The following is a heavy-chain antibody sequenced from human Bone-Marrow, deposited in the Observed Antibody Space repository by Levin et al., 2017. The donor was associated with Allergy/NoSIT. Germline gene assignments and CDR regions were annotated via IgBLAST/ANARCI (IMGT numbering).Heavy chain of an antibody. CDR3: ARGLWRDSSGWYVGDAFDI. Sequence: GGSLRLSCAASGFTFSSYDMHWVRQATGKGLEWVSAIGTAGDTYYPGSVKGRFTISRENAKNSLYLQMNSLRAGDTAVYYCARGLWRDSSGWYVGDAFDIWGQGTMVTVSS. J-gene: IGHJ3*02. CDR1: GFTFSSYD. CDR2: IGTAGDT. D-gene: IGHD6-19*01. V-gene: IGHV3-13*04.